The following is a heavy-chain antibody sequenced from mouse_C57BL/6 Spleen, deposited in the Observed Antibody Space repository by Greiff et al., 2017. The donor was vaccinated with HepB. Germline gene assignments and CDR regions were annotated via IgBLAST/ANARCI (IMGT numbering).Heavy chain of an antibody. D-gene: IGHD1-1*01. CDR3: FITTRAVDY. J-gene: IGHJ2*01. V-gene: IGHV1-59*01. CDR1: GYTFTSYW. Sequence: QVQLQQPGAELVRPGTSVKLSCKASGYTFTSYWMHWVKQRPGQGLEWIGVIDPSDSYTNYNQKFKGKATLTVDTSSSTAYMQLSSLTSEDSAVYYCFITTRAVDYWGQGTTLTVSS. CDR2: IDPSDSYT.